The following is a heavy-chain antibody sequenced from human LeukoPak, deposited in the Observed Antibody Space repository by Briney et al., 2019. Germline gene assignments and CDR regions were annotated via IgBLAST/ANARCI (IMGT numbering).Heavy chain of an antibody. D-gene: IGHD6-13*01. CDR1: GSTFSSYA. CDR3: ARGGLYSSSWYGDY. V-gene: IGHV3-30*04. CDR2: ISFDGSSN. J-gene: IGHJ4*01. Sequence: GRSLRLSCAASGSTFSSYAMHWVRQAPGKGLEWVAVISFDGSSNYYADSVKGRFTISRDNSKNTLYLQMNSLRAEDTAVYYCARGGLYSSSWYGDYWGQGTLVTVSS.